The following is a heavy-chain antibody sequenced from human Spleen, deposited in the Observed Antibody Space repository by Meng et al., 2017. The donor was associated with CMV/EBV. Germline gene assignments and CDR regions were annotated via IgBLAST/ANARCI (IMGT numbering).Heavy chain of an antibody. CDR3: ARKYYDFWCGYSEGFDY. CDR1: GFTFSSYW. J-gene: IGHJ4*02. D-gene: IGHD3-3*01. CDR2: INSDGSST. V-gene: IGHV3-74*01. Sequence: GGSLRLSCAASGFTFSSYWMHWVRQAPGKGLVWVSRINSDGSSTSYADSVKGRFTISRDNAKNTLYLQMNSLRAEDTAVYYCARKYYDFWCGYSEGFDYWGQGTLVTVSS.